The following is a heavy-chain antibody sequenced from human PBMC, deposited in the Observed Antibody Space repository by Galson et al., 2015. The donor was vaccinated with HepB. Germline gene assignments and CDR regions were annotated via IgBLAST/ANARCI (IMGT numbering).Heavy chain of an antibody. CDR2: ISGSGGTT. Sequence: SLRLSCAASGFTFSSYAMSWVRQAPGKGLEWVSTISGSGGTTSYADSVKGRFTISRDNSKNTLYLQVNSLRAEDTAVYICAKARGITGTIPLPTQRWFDPWGQGTLVTVSS. J-gene: IGHJ5*02. CDR1: GFTFSSYA. V-gene: IGHV3-23*01. D-gene: IGHD1-7*01. CDR3: AKARGITGTIPLPTQRWFDP.